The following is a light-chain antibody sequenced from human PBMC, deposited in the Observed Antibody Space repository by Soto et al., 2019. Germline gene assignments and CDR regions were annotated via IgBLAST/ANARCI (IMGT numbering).Light chain of an antibody. V-gene: IGLV2-14*01. CDR2: EVT. CDR3: SSYTYSGTPGYV. CDR1: SSDIGGYNY. J-gene: IGLJ1*01. Sequence: QSVLTQPASVSGSPGQSITISCTGTSSDIGGYNYVSWYQQHPGKAPRLMIYEVTNRPSGVSNRFSGSKSGNTASLTISGLQAEDEADYYCSSYTYSGTPGYVFGTGTKLTVL.